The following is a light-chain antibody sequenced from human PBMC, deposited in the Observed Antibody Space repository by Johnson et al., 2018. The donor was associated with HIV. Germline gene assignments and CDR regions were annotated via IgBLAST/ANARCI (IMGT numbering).Light chain of an antibody. Sequence: QPVLTQPPSVSAAPGQRVTRSYSGSSSNIGNNYVYWYQQLPGTAPKLLIYDNNKRPSGTPDRFSGSKSGTSATLGITGLQTGDEADYYCGTWDSSLSAYVFGTGTRVTVL. CDR2: DNN. V-gene: IGLV1-51*01. CDR3: GTWDSSLSAYV. J-gene: IGLJ1*01. CDR1: SSNIGNNY.